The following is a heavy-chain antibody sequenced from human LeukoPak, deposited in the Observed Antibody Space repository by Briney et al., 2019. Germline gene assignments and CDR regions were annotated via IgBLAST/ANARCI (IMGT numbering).Heavy chain of an antibody. CDR2: ISAYNGNT. CDR1: GYTFTSYG. D-gene: IGHD2-8*01. CDR3: ARAGYCTNGVCYTDYYYMDV. V-gene: IGHV1-18*01. Sequence: ASVKVSCKASGYTFTSYGISWVRQAPGQGLEWMGWISAYNGNTNYAQKFQGRVTMTRDTSTSTVYMELSSLRSEDTAVYYCARAGYCTNGVCYTDYYYMDVWGKGTTVTVSS. J-gene: IGHJ6*03.